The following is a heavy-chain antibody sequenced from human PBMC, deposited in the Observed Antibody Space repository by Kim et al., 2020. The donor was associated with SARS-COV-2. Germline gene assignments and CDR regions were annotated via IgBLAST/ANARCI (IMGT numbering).Heavy chain of an antibody. CDR1: GYTFTSYY. CDR2: INPSGGST. Sequence: ASVKVSCKASGYTFTSYYMHWVRQAPGQGLEWMGIINPSGGSTSYAQKFQGRVTMTRDTSTSTVYMELSSLRSEDTAVYYCARDIASTLRLGELSLFTYAFDIWGQGTMVTVSS. CDR3: ARDIASTLRLGELSLFTYAFDI. V-gene: IGHV1-46*01. J-gene: IGHJ3*02. D-gene: IGHD3-16*02.